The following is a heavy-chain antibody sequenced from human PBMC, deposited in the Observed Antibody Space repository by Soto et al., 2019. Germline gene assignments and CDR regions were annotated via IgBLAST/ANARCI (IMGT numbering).Heavy chain of an antibody. CDR3: ARDSPIGSTFSGYDAIDY. CDR1: GGAFTNDI. D-gene: IGHD5-12*01. J-gene: IGHJ4*02. Sequence: QVQLVQSGAEVKKPGSSVKVSCKASGGAFTNDIITWVRQAPGQGLEWMGRIIPLLDITNYAQKFQGRVTITADKSTSTAYMELNSLISEDTAVYYCARDSPIGSTFSGYDAIDYWGQGTLVTVSS. CDR2: IIPLLDIT. V-gene: IGHV1-69*08.